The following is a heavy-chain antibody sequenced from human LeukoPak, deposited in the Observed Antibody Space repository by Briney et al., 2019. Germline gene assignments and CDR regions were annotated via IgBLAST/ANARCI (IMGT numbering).Heavy chain of an antibody. CDR2: VQNHGGDI. J-gene: IGHJ3*02. CDR3: ANRWGTQAFGNNIDI. V-gene: IGHV3-30*02. D-gene: IGHD2-8*02. CDR1: GFTFSNHG. Sequence: TGGSLRLSCAASGFTFSNHGMHWVRQAPDKGLEWVAFVQNHGGDIHYADSVEGRFTISRDNSKNTLYLQMNSLRPEDTAMYYWANRWGTQAFGNNIDIWGQGTLVTVSS.